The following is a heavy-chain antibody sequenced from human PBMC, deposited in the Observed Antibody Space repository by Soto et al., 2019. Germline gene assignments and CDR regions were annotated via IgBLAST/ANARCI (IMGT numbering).Heavy chain of an antibody. D-gene: IGHD2-2*02. J-gene: IGHJ6*02. CDR2: ISAYNGNT. CDR3: ARDRSCSSTSCYNYYYGMDV. Sequence: ASVKVSCKASGYTFTSYGISWVRQAPGQGLEWMGWISAYNGNTNYAQKLQGRVTMTTDTSTSTAYMELRSLRSDDTAAYYCARDRSCSSTSCYNYYYGMDVWGQGTTVTVSS. CDR1: GYTFTSYG. V-gene: IGHV1-18*01.